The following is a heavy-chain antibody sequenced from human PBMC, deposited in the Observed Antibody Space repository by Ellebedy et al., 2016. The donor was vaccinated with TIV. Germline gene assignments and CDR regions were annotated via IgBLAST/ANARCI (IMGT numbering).Heavy chain of an antibody. J-gene: IGHJ4*02. V-gene: IGHV4-59*08. CDR1: GGSITSYY. Sequence: SETLSLTCTVSGGSITSYYWTWIRQPPGKGLEWIGYIYYSGSTNYNPSLKSRVTISVDTSKNQFSLKLSSVTAADTAVYYCARRGVIYFDYWGQGTLVTVSS. D-gene: IGHD3-10*01. CDR3: ARRGVIYFDY. CDR2: IYYSGST.